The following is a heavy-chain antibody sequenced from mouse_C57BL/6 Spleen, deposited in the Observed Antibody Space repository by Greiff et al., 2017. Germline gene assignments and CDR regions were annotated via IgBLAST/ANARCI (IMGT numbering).Heavy chain of an antibody. CDR1: GYTFTDYY. Sequence: EVQLQQSGPELVKPGASVKISCKASGYTFTDYYMNWVKQSHGKSLEWIGDINPNNGGTSYNQKFKGKATLTVDKSSSTAYMELRSLTSEDSAVYYCARTRIYYGNFYFDYWGQGTTLTVSS. V-gene: IGHV1-26*01. CDR3: ARTRIYYGNFYFDY. D-gene: IGHD2-1*01. J-gene: IGHJ2*01. CDR2: INPNNGGT.